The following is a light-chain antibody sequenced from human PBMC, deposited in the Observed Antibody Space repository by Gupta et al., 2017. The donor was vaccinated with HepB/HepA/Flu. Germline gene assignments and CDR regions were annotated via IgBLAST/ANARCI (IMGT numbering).Light chain of an antibody. CDR3: QQYVSSPWT. CDR1: QSVSSTY. CDR2: SAS. V-gene: IGKV3-20*01. Sequence: EIVLTQSPGTLSLSPGERATLSCRASQSVSSTYLAWYQQKPGQAPRLLIYSASSRATGIPDRFSGSESGTDFTLTISRLEPEDFVVYYCQQYVSSPWTFGQGTKVEIK. J-gene: IGKJ1*01.